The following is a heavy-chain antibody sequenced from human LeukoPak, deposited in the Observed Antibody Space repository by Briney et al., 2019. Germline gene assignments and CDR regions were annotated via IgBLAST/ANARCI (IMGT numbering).Heavy chain of an antibody. Sequence: GGSLRLSCAASGFTFSSYGMHWVRQAPGKGLEWVAVIWYDGSNKYYADSVKGRFTTSRDNSENTLYLQMSSLTDEDTAVYFCAKRGDRSGWSYYFDYWGQGTLVTVSS. CDR3: AKRGDRSGWSYYFDY. CDR2: IWYDGSNK. D-gene: IGHD6-19*01. CDR1: GFTFSSYG. V-gene: IGHV3-33*06. J-gene: IGHJ4*02.